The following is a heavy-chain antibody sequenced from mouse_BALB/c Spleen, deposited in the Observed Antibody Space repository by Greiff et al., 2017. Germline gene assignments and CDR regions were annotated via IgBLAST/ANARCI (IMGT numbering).Heavy chain of an antibody. CDR2: INPSSGYT. CDR3: ARAGNYFDY. D-gene: IGHD1-1*02. J-gene: IGHJ2*01. V-gene: IGHV1-4*02. CDR1: GYTFTSYT. Sequence: VKLVESAAELARPGASVKMSCKASGYTFTSYTMHWVKQRPGQGLEWIGYINPSSGYTEYNQKFKDKTTLTADKSSSTAYMQLSSLTSEDSAVYYCARAGNYFDYWGQGTTRTVSS.